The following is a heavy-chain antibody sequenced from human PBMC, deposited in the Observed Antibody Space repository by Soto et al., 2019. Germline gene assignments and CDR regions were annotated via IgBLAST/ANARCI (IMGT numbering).Heavy chain of an antibody. CDR3: ARDSLGWYFDL. J-gene: IGHJ2*01. D-gene: IGHD6-13*01. Sequence: QVQLVESGGGLVKPGGSLRLSCAASGFTFSDYYMRWIRQAPGKGLEWISYVSRSGSTIYYADSVRGRFTISGDNAKNSLYLQMNSLRADDTAVYYCARDSLGWYFDLWGRGTPVTVSS. CDR1: GFTFSDYY. V-gene: IGHV3-11*01. CDR2: VSRSGSTI.